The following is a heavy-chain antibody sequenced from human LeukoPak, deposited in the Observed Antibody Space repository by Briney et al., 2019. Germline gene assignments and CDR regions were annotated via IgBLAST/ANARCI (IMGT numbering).Heavy chain of an antibody. V-gene: IGHV4-39*01. CDR3: ARVVPAANFIGGHYFDY. D-gene: IGHD2-2*01. J-gene: IGHJ4*02. CDR2: IYYSGST. CDR1: GGSISSGTYY. Sequence: SETLSLTCTVSGGSISSGTYYWGWIRQPPGKGLEWIGSIYYSGSTYQNPSLKSRVTISVDTSKHQFSLKLSSVAAADTAVYYCARVVPAANFIGGHYFDYWGQGTLVTVSS.